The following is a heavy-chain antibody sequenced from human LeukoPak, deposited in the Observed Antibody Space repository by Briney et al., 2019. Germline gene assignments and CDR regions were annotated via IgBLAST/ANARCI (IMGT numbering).Heavy chain of an antibody. CDR3: ARWGEVYWYFDL. J-gene: IGHJ2*01. V-gene: IGHV4-61*02. CDR2: IYTSGST. CDR1: GGSISTGSYY. Sequence: SQTLSLTCTVSGGSISTGSYYWSWIRQPAGRGLEWIGRIYTSGSTNYNPSLKSRVTISVDTSKNQFSLKLSSVTAADTALYYCARWGEVYWYFDLWGRGTLVTVSS. D-gene: IGHD3-10*01.